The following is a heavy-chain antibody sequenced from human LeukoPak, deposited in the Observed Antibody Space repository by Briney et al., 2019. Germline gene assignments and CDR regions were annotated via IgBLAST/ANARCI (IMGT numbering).Heavy chain of an antibody. CDR3: ATPGVEMATIWAFDI. Sequence: ASVKVSCKVSGYTLTELSMHWVRQAPGKGLEWMGGFDPEDGETIYAQKFQGRVTMTEDTSTDTAYMELSSLRSEDTAVYYCATPGVEMATIWAFDIWGRGTMVTVSS. J-gene: IGHJ3*02. V-gene: IGHV1-24*01. D-gene: IGHD5-24*01. CDR2: FDPEDGET. CDR1: GYTLTELS.